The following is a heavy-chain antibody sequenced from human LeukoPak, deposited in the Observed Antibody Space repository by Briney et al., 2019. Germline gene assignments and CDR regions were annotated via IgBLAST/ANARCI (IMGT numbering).Heavy chain of an antibody. CDR2: INHSGST. CDR3: ARTVQGVGSGMDV. V-gene: IGHV4-34*01. D-gene: IGHD3-16*01. CDR1: GGSFSGYY. Sequence: SETLSLTCAVYGGSFSGYYWSWIRQPPGKGLEWIGEINHSGSTNYNPSLKSRVTISVDTSKNQFSLKLSSVTAADTAVYYCARTVQGVGSGMDVWGQGTTVTVSS. J-gene: IGHJ6*02.